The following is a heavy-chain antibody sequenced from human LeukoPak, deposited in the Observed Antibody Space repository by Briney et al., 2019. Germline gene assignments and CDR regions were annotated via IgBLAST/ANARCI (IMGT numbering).Heavy chain of an antibody. CDR2: INPNSGGT. V-gene: IGHV1-2*02. D-gene: IGHD2-15*01. CDR1: GYTFTGYY. J-gene: IGHJ4*02. Sequence: ASVKVSCKASGYTFTGYYMHWVRQAPGQGLEGMGWINPNSGGTNYAQKFQGRVTMTRDTSISTAYMELSRLRSDDTAVYYCARSIHRSPNFDYWGQGTLVTVSS. CDR3: ARSIHRSPNFDY.